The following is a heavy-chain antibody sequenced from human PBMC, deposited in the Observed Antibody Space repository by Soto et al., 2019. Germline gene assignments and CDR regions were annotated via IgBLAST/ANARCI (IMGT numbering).Heavy chain of an antibody. CDR2: ISGSGGST. CDR1: GFTFSSYA. D-gene: IGHD3-22*01. J-gene: IGHJ4*02. Sequence: GGSLRLSCAASGFTFSSYAMSWVRQAPGKGLEWVSAISGSGGSTYYADSVKGRFTISRDNSKNTLYLQMNSLRAEDTAVYYCAKDYYYDSSGYGRGGFDYWGQGTLVTVSS. CDR3: AKDYYYDSSGYGRGGFDY. V-gene: IGHV3-23*01.